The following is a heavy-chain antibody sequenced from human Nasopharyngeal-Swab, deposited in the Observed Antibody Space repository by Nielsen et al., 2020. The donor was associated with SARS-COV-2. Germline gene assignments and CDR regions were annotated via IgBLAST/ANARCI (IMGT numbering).Heavy chain of an antibody. J-gene: IGHJ4*02. CDR2: ISYDGNNK. V-gene: IGHV3-30*04. Sequence: VRQAPGKGLEWVAVISYDGNNKYYADPVKGRFSISRDNSKNTLYLQMNSLRAEDTAVYYCARDRGAAGTGGYFDYWGQGTLVTVSS. D-gene: IGHD6-13*01. CDR3: ARDRGAAGTGGYFDY.